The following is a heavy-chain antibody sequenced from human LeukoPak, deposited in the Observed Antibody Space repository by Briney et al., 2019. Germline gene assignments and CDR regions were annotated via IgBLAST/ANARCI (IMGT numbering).Heavy chain of an antibody. CDR1: GFTFNNYA. CDR3: ARVLGFLEWLPDY. J-gene: IGHJ4*02. D-gene: IGHD3-3*01. Sequence: EGSLRLSCAASGFTFNNYAMSWVRQAPGKGLEWVSAISGSGGSTYYADSVKGRFTISRDNSKNTLYLQMNSLRAEDTAVYYCARVLGFLEWLPDYWGQGTLVTVSS. CDR2: ISGSGGST. V-gene: IGHV3-23*01.